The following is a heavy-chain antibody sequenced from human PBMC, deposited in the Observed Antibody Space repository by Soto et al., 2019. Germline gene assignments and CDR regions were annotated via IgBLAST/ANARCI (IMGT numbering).Heavy chain of an antibody. CDR2: IIPIFGTA. D-gene: IGHD5-12*01. V-gene: IGHV1-69*13. CDR3: VATPVKVRWGMDV. CDR1: GGTFSSYA. Sequence: ASVKVSCKASGGTFSSYAISWVRQAPGQGLEWMGGIIPIFGTANYTQKFQGRVTITADESTSTAYMELSSLRSEDTAVYYCVATPVKVRWGMDVWGQGTTVTVSS. J-gene: IGHJ6*02.